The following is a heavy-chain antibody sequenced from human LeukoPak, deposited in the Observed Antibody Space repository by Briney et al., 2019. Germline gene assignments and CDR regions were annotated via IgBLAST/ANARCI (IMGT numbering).Heavy chain of an antibody. J-gene: IGHJ4*02. Sequence: GGSLRLSCVASGFTFSTSGMHWVRQSPGKGLDWVAFIRNDGNKKNYAESVKGRFTISRDNSKNSLYLQMNSLRAEDTAVYYCARVEASGYDYGAFDYWGQGTLVTVSS. CDR3: ARVEASGYDYGAFDY. D-gene: IGHD5-12*01. CDR1: GFTFSTSG. V-gene: IGHV3-30*02. CDR2: IRNDGNKK.